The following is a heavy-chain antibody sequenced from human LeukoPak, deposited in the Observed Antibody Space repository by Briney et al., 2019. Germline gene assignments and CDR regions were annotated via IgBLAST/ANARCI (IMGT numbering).Heavy chain of an antibody. CDR3: ARDRIVGATYYYYGMDV. CDR2: ISYDGSNK. Sequence: PGRSLRLSCAASGFTFSSYAMHWVRQAPGKGLEWVAVISYDGSNKYYADSVKGRFTISRDNSKNTLYLQMNSLRAEDTAVYYCARDRIVGATYYYYGMDVWGQGTTVTVSS. J-gene: IGHJ6*02. D-gene: IGHD1-26*01. CDR1: GFTFSSYA. V-gene: IGHV3-30-3*01.